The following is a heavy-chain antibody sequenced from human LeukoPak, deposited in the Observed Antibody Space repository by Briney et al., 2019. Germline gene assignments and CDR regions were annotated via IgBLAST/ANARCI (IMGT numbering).Heavy chain of an antibody. J-gene: IGHJ5*02. V-gene: IGHV1-69*05. CDR2: IIPIFGTA. CDR3: ARGPYSNYWFDP. D-gene: IGHD4-11*01. Sequence: SVKVSCKASGGTFSSYAISWVRQAPGQGLEWMGGIIPIFGTANYAQKFQGRVTITRDTSASTAYMELSSLRSEDTAVYFCARGPYSNYWFDPWGQGTLVTVSS. CDR1: GGTFSSYA.